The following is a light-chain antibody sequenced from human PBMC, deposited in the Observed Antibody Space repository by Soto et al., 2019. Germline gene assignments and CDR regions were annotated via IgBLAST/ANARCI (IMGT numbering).Light chain of an antibody. CDR1: RSNIGSNN. J-gene: IGLJ1*01. V-gene: IGLV1-44*01. CDR3: AAWDDSLDGYV. CDR2: NNH. Sequence: QAVLTQPPSASGIPGQRVTISCSGSRSNIGSNNVNWYQQLPGTAPRLLTFNNHLRPSGVPDRFSGSKSGTSASLAISGLQSEDEGDYYCAAWDDSLDGYVFGTGTQLTVL.